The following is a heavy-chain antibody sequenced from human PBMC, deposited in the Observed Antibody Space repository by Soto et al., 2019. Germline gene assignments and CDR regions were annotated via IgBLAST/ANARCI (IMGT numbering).Heavy chain of an antibody. Sequence: EVQLVESGGGLVQPGGSLRLSCAASGFTFSSYWMHWVRQAPGKGLVWVSRINSDGSSTSYADSVKGRFTISRDNAKNTLYLQMNSLRADDTAVYYCASGLWFGELFDPWGQGTLVTVSS. J-gene: IGHJ5*02. CDR2: INSDGSST. CDR3: ASGLWFGELFDP. V-gene: IGHV3-74*01. CDR1: GFTFSSYW. D-gene: IGHD3-10*01.